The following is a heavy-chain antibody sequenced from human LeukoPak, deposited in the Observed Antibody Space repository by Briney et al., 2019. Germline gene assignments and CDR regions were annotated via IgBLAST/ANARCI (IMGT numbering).Heavy chain of an antibody. J-gene: IGHJ6*02. V-gene: IGHV1-24*01. CDR2: FDPEDGET. D-gene: IGHD6-6*01. Sequence: ASVKVSFKVSGYTLTELSMHWVRQAPGKGLEWMGGFDPEDGETIYAQKFQGRVTMTEDTSTDTAYMELSSLRSEDTAVYYCATDLLGAAARLNYYYGMDVWGQGTTVTVSS. CDR1: GYTLTELS. CDR3: ATDLLGAAARLNYYYGMDV.